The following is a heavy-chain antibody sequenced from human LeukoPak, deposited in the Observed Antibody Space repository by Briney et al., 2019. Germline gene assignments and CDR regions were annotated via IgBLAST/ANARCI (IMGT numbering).Heavy chain of an antibody. V-gene: IGHV4-61*02. CDR1: GNSISSGDNY. Sequence: PSQTLSLTCTVSGNSISSGDNYWRWIRQPAGKGLEWIGRIYTSGSTNYNPSLKSRITISVDTSKNQFSLKLSSVTAADTAVYYCARCFGFGSSWYGWFDPWGQGTLVTVSS. CDR3: ARCFGFGSSWYGWFDP. CDR2: IYTSGST. J-gene: IGHJ5*02. D-gene: IGHD6-13*01.